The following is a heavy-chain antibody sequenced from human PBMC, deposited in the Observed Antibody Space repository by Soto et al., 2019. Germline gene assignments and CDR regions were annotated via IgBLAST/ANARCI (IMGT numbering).Heavy chain of an antibody. Sequence: VDSGGGLVYPGGSLRLSCVASGFRFSDYSMNWVRQAPGKGLQWISYISSNSDTTYYADSVKGRFTVSRDNAKNALFLRMNSLRDDDMDTYYCARLPKGSLVTAWGQGARVTVSS. D-gene: IGHD2-21*02. J-gene: IGHJ4*02. CDR3: ARLPKGSLVTA. CDR1: GFRFSDYS. CDR2: ISSNSDTT. V-gene: IGHV3-48*02.